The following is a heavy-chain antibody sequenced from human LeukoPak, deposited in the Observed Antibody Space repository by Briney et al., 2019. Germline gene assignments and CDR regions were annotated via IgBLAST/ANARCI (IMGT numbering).Heavy chain of an antibody. CDR3: ARGGVFDAFDI. CDR1: GFTFSSYS. D-gene: IGHD3-16*01. J-gene: IGHJ3*02. CDR2: ISSSSSYI. V-gene: IGHV3-21*01. Sequence: GGSLRLSCAASGFTFSSYSMNWVRQAPGKGLEWVSSISSSSSYIYYADSVKGRFTISRDNAKNSLYLQMNSLRVEDTAVYYCARGGVFDAFDIWAKGQWSPSLQ.